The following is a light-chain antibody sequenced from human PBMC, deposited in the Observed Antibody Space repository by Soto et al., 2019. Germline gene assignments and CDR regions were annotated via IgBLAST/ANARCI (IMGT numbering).Light chain of an antibody. CDR2: DTS. Sequence: EIVMTQSPATLSVSPGERATLSCRASQSVSSNLAWYQHKPGQAPRLLIYDTSTRATGIPARFSGSGSGTEFTLTISSLQSEDFAIYYCQQYKNWPPYTFGQGPRWRSN. V-gene: IGKV3-15*01. J-gene: IGKJ2*01. CDR3: QQYKNWPPYT. CDR1: QSVSSN.